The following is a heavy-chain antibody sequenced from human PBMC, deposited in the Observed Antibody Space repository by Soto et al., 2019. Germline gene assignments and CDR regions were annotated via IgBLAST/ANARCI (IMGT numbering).Heavy chain of an antibody. CDR1: GFTFSSYA. D-gene: IGHD4-17*01. CDR2: ISSNGGST. CDR3: ARDNYGDYAYFDY. V-gene: IGHV3-64D*06. Sequence: QPGGSLRLSCSASGFTFSSYAMHWVRQAPGKGLEYVSAISSNGGSTYYADSVKGRFTISRDNSKNTLYLQMSSLRAEDTAVYYCARDNYGDYAYFDYWGQGTLVTVSS. J-gene: IGHJ4*02.